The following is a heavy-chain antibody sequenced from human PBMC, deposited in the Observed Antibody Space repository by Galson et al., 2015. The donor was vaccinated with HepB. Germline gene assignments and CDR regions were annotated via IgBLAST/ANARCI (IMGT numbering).Heavy chain of an antibody. V-gene: IGHV7-4-1*02. CDR1: GYTFTSYA. CDR3: ARDNFPLLLRFSGFYWYFDL. D-gene: IGHD3-10*01. J-gene: IGHJ2*01. CDR2: INTNTGNP. Sequence: SVKVSCKASGYTFTSYAMNWVRQAPGQGLEWMGWINTNTGNPTYAQGFTGRFVFSLDTSVSTAYLQISSLKAEDTAVYYCARDNFPLLLRFSGFYWYFDLRGRGTLVTVSS.